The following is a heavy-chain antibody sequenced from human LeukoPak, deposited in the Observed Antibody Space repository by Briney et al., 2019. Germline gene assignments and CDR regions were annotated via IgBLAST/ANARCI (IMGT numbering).Heavy chain of an antibody. V-gene: IGHV1-46*01. Sequence: ASVKVSCKASGYTFTSYYMHWVRQAPGQGLEWMGIINPSGGSTSYAQKFQGRVTMTRDTSTSTVYMELSSLRSEDTAVYYCARDTSYSSGREDWFDPWGQGTLVTVSS. CDR2: INPSGGST. J-gene: IGHJ5*02. CDR3: ARDTSYSSGREDWFDP. CDR1: GYTFTSYY. D-gene: IGHD6-19*01.